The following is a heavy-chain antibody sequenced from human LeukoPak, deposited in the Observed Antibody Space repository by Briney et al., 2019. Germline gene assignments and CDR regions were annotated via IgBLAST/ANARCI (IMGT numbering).Heavy chain of an antibody. CDR1: GDSVSSSNYY. CDR2: LYYDGRT. Sequence: NTSETLSLTCTVFGDSVSSSNYYWAWFRQPPGKGLDWIGSLYYDGRTYYSPSLESRVTVSVDTSKNQFALKLTSVTAADTAVYYCARLSGYSSGHYYSDYWGQGTLVTVSS. J-gene: IGHJ4*02. V-gene: IGHV4-39*01. CDR3: ARLSGYSSGHYYSDY. D-gene: IGHD3-22*01.